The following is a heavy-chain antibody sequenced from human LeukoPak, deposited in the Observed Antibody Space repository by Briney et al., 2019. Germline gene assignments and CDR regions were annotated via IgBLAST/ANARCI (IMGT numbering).Heavy chain of an antibody. J-gene: IGHJ3*02. CDR2: IYSIGST. D-gene: IGHD7-27*01. CDR3: ARDRVYLGREDAFDI. Sequence: PGGSLRLSCAASGFNVSSSFMSWVRQAPGKGLEWVSVIYSIGSTFYADSVKGRFTISRDNSKNMLYLHMNSLRAEDTAVDYCARDRVYLGREDAFDIWGQGTMVTVSS. CDR1: GFNVSSSF. V-gene: IGHV3-53*01.